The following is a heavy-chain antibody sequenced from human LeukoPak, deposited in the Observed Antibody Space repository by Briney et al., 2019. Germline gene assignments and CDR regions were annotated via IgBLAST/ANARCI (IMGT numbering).Heavy chain of an antibody. CDR1: GFTFSSYG. V-gene: IGHV3-33*01. CDR3: ARDALRYFDWLLSYYYYGMDV. J-gene: IGHJ6*02. D-gene: IGHD3-9*01. CDR2: IWYDGSNK. Sequence: GGSLRLSCAASGFTFSSYGMHWVRQVPGKGLEWVAVIWYDGSNKYYADSVKGRFTISRDNSKNTLYLQMNSLRAEDTAVYYCARDALRYFDWLLSYYYYGMDVWGQGTTVTVSS.